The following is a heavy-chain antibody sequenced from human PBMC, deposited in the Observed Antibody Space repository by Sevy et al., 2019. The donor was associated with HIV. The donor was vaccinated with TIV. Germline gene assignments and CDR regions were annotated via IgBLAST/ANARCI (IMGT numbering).Heavy chain of an antibody. CDR1: GFTFSSYW. J-gene: IGHJ6*02. CDR2: IKQDGSEK. CDR3: ARAAYYDYIWGSYRWTYYYYGMDV. D-gene: IGHD3-16*02. V-gene: IGHV3-7*03. Sequence: GGSLRLSCAASGFTFSSYWMSWVRQAPGKGLEWVANIKQDGSEKYYVDSVKGRFTISRDNAKNSLYLQMNSLRAEDTAGYYCARAAYYDYIWGSYRWTYYYYGMDVWGQGTTVTVSS.